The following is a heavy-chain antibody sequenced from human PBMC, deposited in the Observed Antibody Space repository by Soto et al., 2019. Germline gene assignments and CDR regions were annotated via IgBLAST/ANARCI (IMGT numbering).Heavy chain of an antibody. CDR3: ARARGYDSSGYYQRHYFDY. CDR1: GGSISSGGYY. J-gene: IGHJ4*02. Sequence: QVQLQESGPGLVKPSQTLSLTCTVSGGSISSGGYYWSWIRQHPGKGLEWIGYIYYIGSTYYNPSLKSRVTISLDTSKNQFSLKLSSVTAADTAVYYCARARGYDSSGYYQRHYFDYWGQGTLVTVSS. D-gene: IGHD3-22*01. CDR2: IYYIGST. V-gene: IGHV4-31*03.